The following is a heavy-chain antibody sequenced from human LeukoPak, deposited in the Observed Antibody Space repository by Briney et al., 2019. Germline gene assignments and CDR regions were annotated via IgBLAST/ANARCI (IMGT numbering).Heavy chain of an antibody. V-gene: IGHV3-30*01. J-gene: IGHJ3*02. Sequence: GGSLRLSCAASGFTFSNYAMHWVRQAPGKGLEWVAVISFDATKEYFGKSVKGRFTISRDNSKSTLFLQMHSLRIEDTALYFCARFKVGSNTTQKNAFDIWGRGTVVTVS. CDR1: GFTFSNYA. CDR2: ISFDATKE. CDR3: ARFKVGSNTTQKNAFDI. D-gene: IGHD1-26*01.